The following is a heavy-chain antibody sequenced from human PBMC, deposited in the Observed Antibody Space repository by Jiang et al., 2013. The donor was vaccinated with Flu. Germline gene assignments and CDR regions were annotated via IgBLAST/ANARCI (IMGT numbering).Heavy chain of an antibody. Sequence: QLVESGGGLVQPGGSLRLSCAASGFIFSNCDMAWVRQAPGKGLEWVSVITRGGSTFYADSVKGRFTISRDNSKDTLYLQMSSLRSEDSALYYCASSLGTDYFDFWGQGTL. J-gene: IGHJ4*02. CDR1: GFIFSNCD. V-gene: IGHV3-23*04. CDR3: ASSLGTDYFDF. CDR2: ITRGGST.